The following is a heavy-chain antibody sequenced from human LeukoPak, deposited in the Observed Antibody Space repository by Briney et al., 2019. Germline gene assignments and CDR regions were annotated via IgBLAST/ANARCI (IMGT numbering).Heavy chain of an antibody. CDR3: ARYYYGSGTPDY. J-gene: IGHJ4*02. CDR2: ISGSGGST. CDR1: GFTFSSYA. Sequence: GSLRLSCAASGFTFSSYAMSWVRQAPGKGLEWVSAISGSGGSTYYADSVKGRFTISRDNSKNTLYLQMNSLRAEDTAVYYCARYYYGSGTPDYWGQGTLVTVSS. V-gene: IGHV3-23*01. D-gene: IGHD3-10*01.